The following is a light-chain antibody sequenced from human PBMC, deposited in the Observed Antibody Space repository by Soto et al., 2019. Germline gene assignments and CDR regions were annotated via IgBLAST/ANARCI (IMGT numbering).Light chain of an antibody. CDR1: SSDVGGYNY. Sequence: QSALTQPPSASGSPGQSVTISCTGTSSDVGGYNYVSWYQQHPGKAPKLIISEVSKRPSGVPDRFSGSKSGNTASLTVSGLQAEDEADYYCSSYTSSSSLPYVFGTGTKVTVL. CDR3: SSYTSSSSLPYV. V-gene: IGLV2-8*01. J-gene: IGLJ1*01. CDR2: EVS.